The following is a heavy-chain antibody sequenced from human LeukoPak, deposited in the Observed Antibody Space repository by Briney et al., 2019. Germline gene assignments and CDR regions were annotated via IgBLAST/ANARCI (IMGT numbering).Heavy chain of an antibody. CDR3: ARAELQWLVRHAFDI. Sequence: KTGGSLRLSCAASGFTFSTYSMNWVRQAPGKGLEWVSSISSSSSYIYYADSVKGRFTISRDNAKNTLYLQMNSLRAEDTAVYYCARAELQWLVRHAFDIWGQGTMVTVSS. J-gene: IGHJ3*02. D-gene: IGHD6-19*01. CDR2: ISSSSSYI. V-gene: IGHV3-21*01. CDR1: GFTFSTYS.